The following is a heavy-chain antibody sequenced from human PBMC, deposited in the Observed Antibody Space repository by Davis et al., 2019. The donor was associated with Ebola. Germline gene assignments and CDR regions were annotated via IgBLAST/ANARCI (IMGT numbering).Heavy chain of an antibody. D-gene: IGHD3-10*01. CDR3: ARGGFGELLNLLNYFYFGMDV. CDR1: GYSFTGKY. J-gene: IGHJ6*02. V-gene: IGHV1-2*02. Sequence: ASVKVSCKASGYSFTGKYTHWVRQAPGQGLEWMGWTNPNNGDIKYAQRFQGRVTMTSNTSINTAYLELSSLRSDDTAVYYCARGGFGELLNLLNYFYFGMDVWGQGTTVTVSS. CDR2: TNPNNGDI.